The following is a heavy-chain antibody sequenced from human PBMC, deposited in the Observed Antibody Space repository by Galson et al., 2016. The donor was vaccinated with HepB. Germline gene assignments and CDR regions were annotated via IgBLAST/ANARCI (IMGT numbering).Heavy chain of an antibody. J-gene: IGHJ4*02. D-gene: IGHD1-26*01. V-gene: IGHV3-23*01. CDR3: TKEVGPIFYDY. CDR2: IGGGGKT. Sequence: SLRLSCAASGFTFSHYAMAWVRQAPGKGLEWVSTIGGGGKTTYSDYVKGRFTISRDNSNNTLYLQMNSMRAEDTAVYHCTKEVGPIFYDYWGQGTLVTVSS. CDR1: GFTFSHYA.